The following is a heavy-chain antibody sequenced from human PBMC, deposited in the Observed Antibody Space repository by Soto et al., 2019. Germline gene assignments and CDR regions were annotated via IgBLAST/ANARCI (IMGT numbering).Heavy chain of an antibody. D-gene: IGHD3-22*01. CDR2: INPVFGTS. V-gene: IGHV1-69*01. J-gene: IGHJ4*02. CDR3: ARGWGYDSNDYYYAY. Sequence: QVQLVQSGAEVRQPGSSVKVSCKASGGTFSRHAISWVRQAPGQGLEWMGGINPVFGTSNHAQKFQGRVTIIADESTSTDYMELSSLRSEDTAMYYCARGWGYDSNDYYYAYWGQGTLVIVSS. CDR1: GGTFSRHA.